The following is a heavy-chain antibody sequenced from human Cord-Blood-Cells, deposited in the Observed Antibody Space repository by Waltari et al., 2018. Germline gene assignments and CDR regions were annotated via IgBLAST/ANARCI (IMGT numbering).Heavy chain of an antibody. D-gene: IGHD3-16*01. V-gene: IGHV1-69*04. J-gene: IGHJ4*02. CDR3: ASILRQMGGRDY. CDR1: GGTFSSYA. Sequence: QVQLVQSGAEVKKPGSSVKVSCKASGGTFSSYAISWVRQAPGQGLEWMGGTIPILGIANYAQKFQGSVTITADESTSTAYMELSSLRSEDTAVYYCASILRQMGGRDYWGQGTLVTVSS. CDR2: TIPILGIA.